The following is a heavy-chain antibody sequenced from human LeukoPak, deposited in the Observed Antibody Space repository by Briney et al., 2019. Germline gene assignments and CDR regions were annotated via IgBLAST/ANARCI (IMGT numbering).Heavy chain of an antibody. CDR3: ARGGLRYFDWLYWFDP. CDR2: IIPIFGTA. CDR1: GGTFSSYA. D-gene: IGHD3-9*01. J-gene: IGHJ5*02. V-gene: IGHV1-69*13. Sequence: SVKASCKASGGTFSSYAISWVRQAPGQGLEWMGGIIPIFGTANYAQKFQGRVTITADESTSTAYMELSSLRSEDTAVYYCARGGLRYFDWLYWFDPWGQGTLVTVSS.